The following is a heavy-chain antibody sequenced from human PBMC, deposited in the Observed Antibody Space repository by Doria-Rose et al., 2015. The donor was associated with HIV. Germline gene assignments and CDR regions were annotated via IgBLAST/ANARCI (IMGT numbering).Heavy chain of an antibody. D-gene: IGHD6-13*01. V-gene: IGHV2-26*01. Sequence: QVTLKESGPVLVKPTETLTLTCTVSGVSLSSPGMGVSLIRQPPGKALEWLANNFSDDERSYKTSLKSRLTISRGTSKSQVVLTMTDMDPVDTATYYCARIKSSRWYHKYYFDFWGQGTLVIVSA. CDR2: NFSDDER. CDR1: GVSLSSPGMG. J-gene: IGHJ4*02. CDR3: ARIKSSRWYHKYYFDF.